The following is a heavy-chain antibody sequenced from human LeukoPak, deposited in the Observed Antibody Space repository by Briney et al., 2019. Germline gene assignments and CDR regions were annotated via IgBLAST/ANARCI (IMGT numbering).Heavy chain of an antibody. CDR3: ARDSDYVWGSYRLDY. V-gene: IGHV3-48*01. CDR2: ISRSSSTI. J-gene: IGHJ4*02. CDR1: GFTFSSYS. D-gene: IGHD3-16*02. Sequence: GGSLRLSCAASGFTFSSYSMNWVRQAPGKGLEWVSYISRSSSTIYYADSVKGRFNLSRDIAKNSLYLHMNSLRAGDTAVYYCARDSDYVWGSYRLDYWGQGTLVTVSP.